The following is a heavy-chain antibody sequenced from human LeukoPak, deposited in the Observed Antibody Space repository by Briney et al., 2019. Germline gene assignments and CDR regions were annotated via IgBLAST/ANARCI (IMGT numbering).Heavy chain of an antibody. V-gene: IGHV3-30*03. J-gene: IGHJ4*02. CDR3: AGSPRSGWYWFDY. Sequence: GGSLRLSCAASGFTFSSYGMHWVRQAPGKGLEWVAVISYDGSNKYYADSVKGRFTISRENSKNTLYLQMISLRAEDTAVYYCAGSPRSGWYWFDYWGQGTLVTVSS. D-gene: IGHD6-19*01. CDR2: ISYDGSNK. CDR1: GFTFSSYG.